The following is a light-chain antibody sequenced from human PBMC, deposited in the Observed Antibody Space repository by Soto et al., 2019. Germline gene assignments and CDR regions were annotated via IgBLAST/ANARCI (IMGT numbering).Light chain of an antibody. CDR1: QSFSSTF. CDR2: GSS. Sequence: ELLLTQSPDSLSLSPGDRATLSCRASQSFSSTFFAWYQQKPGQAPRLLIYGSSSRATGIPDRFSGSGSGTDFTLTISMLETEDLVVYYGQQYASSVTFGQGTKVEIK. CDR3: QQYASSVT. V-gene: IGKV3-20*01. J-gene: IGKJ1*01.